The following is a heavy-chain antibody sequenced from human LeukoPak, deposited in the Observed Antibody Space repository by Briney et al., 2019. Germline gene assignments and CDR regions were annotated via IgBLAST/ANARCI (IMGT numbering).Heavy chain of an antibody. CDR2: IYYSGSI. CDR3: ARGHGDYSFGYMDV. V-gene: IGHV4-39*07. J-gene: IGHJ6*03. CDR1: GGSLSSSNFY. Sequence: SETLSLTCTVSGGSLSSSNFYWAWIRQPPGKGLEWIGSIYYSGSIYYNPSLKSRVTISGDTSKNQFSLNLRSVTAADTAVYYCARGHGDYSFGYMDVWGKGTTVTISS. D-gene: IGHD4-17*01.